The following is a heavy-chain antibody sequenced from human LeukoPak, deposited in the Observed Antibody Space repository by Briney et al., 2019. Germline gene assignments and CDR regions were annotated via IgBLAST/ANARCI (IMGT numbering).Heavy chain of an antibody. V-gene: IGHV4-39*01. CDR3: ARRAPLGSVFDYYYYMDV. Sequence: SETLSLTCTVSGGSISSSSYYWGWIRQPPGKGLEWIGSIYCSGSTYYNPSLKSRVTISVDTSKNQFSLKLSSVTAADTAVYYCARRAPLGSVFDYYYYMDVWGKGTTVTVSS. CDR1: GGSISSSSYY. CDR2: IYCSGST. J-gene: IGHJ6*03. D-gene: IGHD3-3*02.